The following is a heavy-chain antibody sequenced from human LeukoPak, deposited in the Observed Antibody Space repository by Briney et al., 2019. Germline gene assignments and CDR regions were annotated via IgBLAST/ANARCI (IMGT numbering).Heavy chain of an antibody. CDR3: ARAFSADPYYYDSSGYYADAFDI. CDR1: GGSISSYY. CDR2: IYYSGST. D-gene: IGHD3-22*01. V-gene: IGHV4-59*01. J-gene: IGHJ3*02. Sequence: KPSETLSLTCTVSGGSISSYYWSWIRQPPGKGLEWIGYIYYSGSTNYNPSLKSRVTISVDTSKNQFSLKLSSVTAADTAVYYCARAFSADPYYYDSSGYYADAFDIWGQGTMVTVSS.